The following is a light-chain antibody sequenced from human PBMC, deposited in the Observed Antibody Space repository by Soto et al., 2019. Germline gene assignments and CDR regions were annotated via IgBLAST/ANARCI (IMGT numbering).Light chain of an antibody. CDR2: AAS. Sequence: DIQMTQSPSSLSASLGDRVTITCRASQGIRNDLGWYQQKPGRDPKRLIYAASSMESGVPSRFSGSGSRTEXXXXISXLXRDDLATYFCLQHNSYPHTVGQGIKLEIK. J-gene: IGKJ2*01. CDR3: LQHNSYPHT. CDR1: QGIRND. V-gene: IGKV1-17*01.